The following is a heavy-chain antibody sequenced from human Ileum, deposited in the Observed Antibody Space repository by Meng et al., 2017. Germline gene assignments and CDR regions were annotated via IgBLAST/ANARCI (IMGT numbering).Heavy chain of an antibody. V-gene: IGHV4-59*08. D-gene: IGHD3-22*01. CDR2: IYYRGGA. Sequence: QVQLQESGPGRGKPSETLARTGSVSGASISSHYWTWIQQPPGKGLEYIGYIYYRGGASYNPSLRSRVTMSVDTSKNQFSLNLSSVTAADTAVYYCARLLDSSDWGWFDPWGQGTLVTVSS. J-gene: IGHJ5*02. CDR1: GASISSHY. CDR3: ARLLDSSDWGWFDP.